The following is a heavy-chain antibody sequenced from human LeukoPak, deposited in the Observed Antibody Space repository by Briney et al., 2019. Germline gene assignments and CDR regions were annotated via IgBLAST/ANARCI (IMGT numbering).Heavy chain of an antibody. J-gene: IGHJ4*02. D-gene: IGHD1-26*01. CDR2: ISGSGGAT. CDR1: GFTFSRYA. Sequence: QPGESLRLSCAASGFTFSRYAMTWVRQAPGKGLEWVSSISGSGGATFYAGPVKGRFSISRDNSKNTLYLQMNSLRADDTAVYYCAKTGGDKTYTTAWYHFDYWGQGTLVTVSS. CDR3: AKTGGDKTYTTAWYHFDY. V-gene: IGHV3-23*01.